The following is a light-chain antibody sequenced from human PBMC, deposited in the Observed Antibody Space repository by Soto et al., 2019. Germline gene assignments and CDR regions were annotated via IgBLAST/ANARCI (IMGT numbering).Light chain of an antibody. Sequence: IQLTQSPSSLSASVGDRVTITCRASQGISSYLAWYQQKPGKAPKLLIYAASTLQSGVPSRFSGSGSGTDFTLTISSLQPADFATYYCQQLNSYPRTFGQGTKVEIK. J-gene: IGKJ1*01. V-gene: IGKV1-9*01. CDR2: AAS. CDR1: QGISSY. CDR3: QQLNSYPRT.